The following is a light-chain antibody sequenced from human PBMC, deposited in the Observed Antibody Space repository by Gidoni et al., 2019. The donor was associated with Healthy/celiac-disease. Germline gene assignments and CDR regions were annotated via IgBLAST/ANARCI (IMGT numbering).Light chain of an antibody. V-gene: IGKV3-11*01. CDR1: QSVSSY. CDR2: DAS. Sequence: ILLTPSPATLSLSPGERATLSCRASQSVSSYLSWYQQKPGQAPRLLIYDASNRATGIPARFSGSGSGKDFTLTISSIETEDFEVYYCKQRSNWPQLTFGGGTKVEIK. J-gene: IGKJ4*02. CDR3: KQRSNWPQLT.